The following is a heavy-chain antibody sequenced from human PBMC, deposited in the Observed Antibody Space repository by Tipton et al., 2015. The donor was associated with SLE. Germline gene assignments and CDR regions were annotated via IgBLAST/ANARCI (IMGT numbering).Heavy chain of an antibody. V-gene: IGHV3-64*01. CDR1: GFTFSSYA. Sequence: SLRLSCAASGFTFSSYAMHWVRQAPGEGLEYVSAISSNGGSTFYANSVKGRFTISRDNAKNTLYLQMDNLRAEDTAVYYFARGFLDFWGQCALVTVST. J-gene: IGHJ4*02. CDR2: ISSNGGST. CDR3: ARGFLDF. D-gene: IGHD2-21*01.